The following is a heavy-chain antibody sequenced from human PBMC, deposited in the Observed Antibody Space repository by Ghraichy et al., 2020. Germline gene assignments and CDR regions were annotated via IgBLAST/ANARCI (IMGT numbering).Heavy chain of an antibody. Sequence: GESLNIACAASGFTFSSYSMNWVRQAPGKGLEWVSSISSSSSYIYYADSVKGRFTISRDNAKNSLYLQMNSLRAEDTAVYYCAREAYYGMDVWGQGTTVTVSS. CDR1: GFTFSSYS. V-gene: IGHV3-21*01. CDR3: AREAYYGMDV. J-gene: IGHJ6*02. CDR2: ISSSSSYI.